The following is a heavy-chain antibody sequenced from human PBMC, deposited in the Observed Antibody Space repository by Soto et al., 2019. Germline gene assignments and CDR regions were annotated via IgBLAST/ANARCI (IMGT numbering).Heavy chain of an antibody. J-gene: IGHJ1*01. CDR1: GDCISVNTW. D-gene: IGHD6-6*01. V-gene: IGHV4-4*02. CDR2: ILHSGSV. CDR3: AGLVGRGKFSRLQY. Sequence: QVLLQESGPGLVKPSGTLSLTCDVSGDCISVNTWWSWVRQTPGKGLEWIGEILHSGSVNYNPSLKSRVTISIDKSKNQVSLRLSSMTAADTALYYCAGLVGRGKFSRLQYWGQGTLVTVSS.